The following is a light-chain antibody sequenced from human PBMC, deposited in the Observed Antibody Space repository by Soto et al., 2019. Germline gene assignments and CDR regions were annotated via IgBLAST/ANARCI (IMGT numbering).Light chain of an antibody. J-gene: IGKJ4*01. V-gene: IGKV3-11*01. CDR3: QQRSNWPPGLT. CDR1: QSISTY. Sequence: EIVLTQSPATLSLSPGEIATLSCRASQSISTYLAWYQQKPGQAPRLLIYDVSKRAAGVPARFSGSGSGTDFTLTISSLEPEDFAVYYCQQRSNWPPGLTFGGGPKVEI. CDR2: DVS.